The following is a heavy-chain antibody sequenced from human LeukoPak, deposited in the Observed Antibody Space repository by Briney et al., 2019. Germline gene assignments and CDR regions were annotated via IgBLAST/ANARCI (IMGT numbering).Heavy chain of an antibody. D-gene: IGHD3-22*01. V-gene: IGHV4-34*01. CDR2: INHSGST. J-gene: IGHJ4*02. CDR1: GGSFSGYY. Sequence: SETLSLTCAVYGGSFSGYYWSWIRQPPGKGLEWIGEINHSGSTNYNPSLKSRVTISVDTSKNQFSLKLSSVTAADTAVYYCARGPPGDSSGYYYDELDYWGQGTLVTVSS. CDR3: ARGPPGDSSGYYYDELDY.